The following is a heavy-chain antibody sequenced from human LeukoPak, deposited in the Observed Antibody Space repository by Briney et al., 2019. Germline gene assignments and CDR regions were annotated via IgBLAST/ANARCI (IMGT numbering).Heavy chain of an antibody. V-gene: IGHV3-23*01. CDR2: ISRSSGST. CDR1: GFTFSSYA. CDR3: ASSAQSYYYDSPRAFHI. D-gene: IGHD3-22*01. Sequence: EASVRLSCTASGFTFSSYAMRWVRQAPGKGLEWVAGISRSSGSTHHADNVQGRFSISRDNSNNTLYLEVNSLTGDDTAVYYCASSAQSYYYDSPRAFHIWGQGTLVTVSS. J-gene: IGHJ3*02.